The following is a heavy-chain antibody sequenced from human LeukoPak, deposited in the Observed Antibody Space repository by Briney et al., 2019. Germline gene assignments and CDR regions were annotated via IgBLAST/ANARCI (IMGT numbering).Heavy chain of an antibody. V-gene: IGHV3-11*06. Sequence: GGSLRLSCVVSGFSFSDYYMNWIRQTPGKGLEWLSYISGSSSHTLFADSVKGRFTISRDNAKNSLYLQMNSLRAEDTAVYYCARFELDSGGYATNFDSWGQGTLVTVSP. CDR3: ARFELDSGGYATNFDS. CDR2: ISGSSSHT. D-gene: IGHD3-22*01. J-gene: IGHJ4*02. CDR1: GFSFSDYY.